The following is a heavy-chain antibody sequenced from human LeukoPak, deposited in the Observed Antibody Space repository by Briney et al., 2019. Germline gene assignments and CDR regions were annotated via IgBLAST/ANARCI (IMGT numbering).Heavy chain of an antibody. CDR3: ARELAYYDSSGYYDHFDY. Sequence: PGGSLRLSCAASGFTFSSYGMHWVRQAPGKGLEWVSYISSSGSTIYYADSVKGRFTISRDNAKNSLYLQMNSLRAEDTAVYYCARELAYYDSSGYYDHFDYWGQGTLVTVSS. J-gene: IGHJ4*02. V-gene: IGHV3-48*04. D-gene: IGHD3-22*01. CDR2: ISSSGSTI. CDR1: GFTFSSYG.